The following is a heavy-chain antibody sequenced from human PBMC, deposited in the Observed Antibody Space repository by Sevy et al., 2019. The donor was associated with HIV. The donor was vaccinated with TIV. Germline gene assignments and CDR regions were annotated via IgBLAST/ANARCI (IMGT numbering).Heavy chain of an antibody. Sequence: ASVKVSGKASGYTFTSYGISWVRQAPGQGLEWMGWISAYNGNTNYAQTLQGRVTMTTDTSTSTAYMELRSLRSDDTAVYYCAGDSFKGMATFYYFDYWGQGTLVTVSS. CDR1: GYTFTSYG. V-gene: IGHV1-18*01. CDR3: AGDSFKGMATFYYFDY. D-gene: IGHD5-12*01. CDR2: ISAYNGNT. J-gene: IGHJ4*02.